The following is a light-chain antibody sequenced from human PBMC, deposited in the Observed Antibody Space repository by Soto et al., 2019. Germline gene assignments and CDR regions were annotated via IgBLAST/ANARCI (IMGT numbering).Light chain of an antibody. CDR3: SSYTGSSTPVV. CDR1: SSDVGGYNY. V-gene: IGLV2-14*01. CDR2: DVT. Sequence: QSVLTQPASVSGSPGQSITISCTGTSSDVGGYNYVSWYQQYPGKAPKLIIYDVTNRPSGVSNRFSGSKSGNTASLTISGLQAEDEAEYYCSSYTGSSTPVVFGGGTQLTVL. J-gene: IGLJ2*01.